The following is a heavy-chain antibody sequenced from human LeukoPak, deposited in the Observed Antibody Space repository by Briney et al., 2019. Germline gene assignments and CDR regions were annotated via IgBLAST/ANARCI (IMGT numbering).Heavy chain of an antibody. CDR1: GFTFSSYA. Sequence: GGSLRLSCAASGFTFSSYAMSWVRQAPGKGLEWVSAISGSGGNTYYADSVKGRFTISRDNSKNTLYLQMNSLRAEDTAVYYCAKDLGIVGASFDYWGQGTLVTVST. D-gene: IGHD1-26*01. CDR3: AKDLGIVGASFDY. CDR2: ISGSGGNT. V-gene: IGHV3-23*01. J-gene: IGHJ4*02.